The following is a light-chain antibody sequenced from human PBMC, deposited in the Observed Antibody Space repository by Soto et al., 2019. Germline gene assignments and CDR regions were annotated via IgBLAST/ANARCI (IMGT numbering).Light chain of an antibody. Sequence: QSVLTQPASVSGSPGQSITISCTGASSNDGSYNLVSWYQHYPGKAPQLMIYEDTYRPSGVSSRFSGSRSGNTASLTISGLQAEDEADYYCCSNGRSDTFERVFGGGTKVTVL. CDR3: CSNGRSDTFERV. V-gene: IGLV2-23*02. CDR1: SSNDGSYNL. CDR2: EDT. J-gene: IGLJ3*02.